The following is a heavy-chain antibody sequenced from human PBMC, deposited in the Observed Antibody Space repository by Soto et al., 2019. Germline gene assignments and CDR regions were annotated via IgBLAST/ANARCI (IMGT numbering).Heavy chain of an antibody. CDR3: ARVFGGLGYCSGGSCYHYYYYYMDV. V-gene: IGHV4-59*01. J-gene: IGHJ6*03. D-gene: IGHD2-15*01. Sequence: SETLSLTCTVSGGSISSYYWSWIRQPPGKGLEWIGYIYYSGSTNYNPSLKSRVTISVGTSKNQFSLKLSSVTAADTAVYYCARVFGGLGYCSGGSCYHYYYYYMDVWGKGTTVTVSS. CDR2: IYYSGST. CDR1: GGSISSYY.